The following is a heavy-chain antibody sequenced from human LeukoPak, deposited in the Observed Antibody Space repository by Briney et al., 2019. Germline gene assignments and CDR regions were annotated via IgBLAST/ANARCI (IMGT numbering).Heavy chain of an antibody. CDR2: ISSSGSTM. CDR1: GFTFSDFY. Sequence: NSGGSLRLSCAASGFTFSDFYLNWIRQAPGKGLEWVSYISSSGSTMYYADSVKGRFTISRDNSKNTLYLQMNSLRAEDTAVYYCARGRYSSGWKYYYYYYMDVWGKGTTVTISS. V-gene: IGHV3-11*01. J-gene: IGHJ6*03. CDR3: ARGRYSSGWKYYYYYYMDV. D-gene: IGHD6-19*01.